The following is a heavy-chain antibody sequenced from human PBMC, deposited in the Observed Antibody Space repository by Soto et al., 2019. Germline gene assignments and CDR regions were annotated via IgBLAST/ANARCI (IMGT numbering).Heavy chain of an antibody. Sequence: VVSRILSCAASGFTFSSYGMSWVRQAPGKGLEWVSAINTNGGSTFYADSVKGRFTISRDNSKNTLYLQMNSLRAEDTAVYYCAKGFYDSSGNHPHWFDPWGQGTLVTVSS. V-gene: IGHV3-23*01. CDR1: GFTFSSYG. D-gene: IGHD3-22*01. J-gene: IGHJ5*02. CDR3: AKGFYDSSGNHPHWFDP. CDR2: INTNGGST.